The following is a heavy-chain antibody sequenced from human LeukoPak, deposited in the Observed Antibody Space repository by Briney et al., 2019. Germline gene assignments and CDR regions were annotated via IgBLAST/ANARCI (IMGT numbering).Heavy chain of an antibody. J-gene: IGHJ4*02. V-gene: IGHV3-30*03. CDR2: ISYEGSNK. D-gene: IGHD3-22*01. Sequence: QPGGSLRLSCAASGFTFSNYGMHWVRQAPGKGLEWVAVISYEGSNKFYADSVKGRLTISRDNPRNTLYLHMNSLRAEDTAVYYCARDYYNGSAYYSYYEYWGQGTLVTVSS. CDR1: GFTFSNYG. CDR3: ARDYYNGSAYYSYYEY.